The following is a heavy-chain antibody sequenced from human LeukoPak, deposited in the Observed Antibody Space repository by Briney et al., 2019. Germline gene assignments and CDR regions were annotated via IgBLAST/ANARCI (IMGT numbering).Heavy chain of an antibody. D-gene: IGHD4-17*01. J-gene: IGHJ4*02. Sequence: GGSLRLSCAASGFTFSSNYMSWVRQAPGKGLEWVSGISGSAGSTYYADSVKGRFTISRDNSKNTLYLQMSGLRAEDTAIYFCARVYGDYGGSDYWGQGTLVTVSS. CDR3: ARVYGDYGGSDY. CDR2: ISGSAGST. CDR1: GFTFSSNY. V-gene: IGHV3-23*01.